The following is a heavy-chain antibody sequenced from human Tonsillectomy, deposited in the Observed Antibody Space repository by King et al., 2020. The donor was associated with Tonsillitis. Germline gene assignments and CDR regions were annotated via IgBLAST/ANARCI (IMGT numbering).Heavy chain of an antibody. CDR3: AKDLGRNYDFWGGYYPRSYYFDY. Sequence: VQLVESGGGLVQPGGSLRLSCAASGFTFSTYAMSWVRQAPGKGLEWVSGISGSGGSTYYADSVKGRFTISRDNSKNTLYLQMNSLRAEDTAVYYCAKDLGRNYDFWGGYYPRSYYFDYWGQGTLVTISS. J-gene: IGHJ4*02. CDR2: ISGSGGST. D-gene: IGHD3-3*01. CDR1: GFTFSTYA. V-gene: IGHV3-23*04.